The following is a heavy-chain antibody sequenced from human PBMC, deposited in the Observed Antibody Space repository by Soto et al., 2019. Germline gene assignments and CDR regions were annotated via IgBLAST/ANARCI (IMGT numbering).Heavy chain of an antibody. Sequence: EVQLLESGGDFAQPGGSLRLSCAASGFIFSTYAMSWVRQAPGKGLEWVSGISSSGGSTYYADSVKGRFTISRDKSKSKPNLEMNSLGVESTGLDYCAKGSPKLAGDAFEIWGQGT. CDR3: AKGSPKLAGDAFEI. D-gene: IGHD2-15*01. V-gene: IGHV3-23*01. J-gene: IGHJ3*02. CDR1: GFIFSTYA. CDR2: ISSSGGST.